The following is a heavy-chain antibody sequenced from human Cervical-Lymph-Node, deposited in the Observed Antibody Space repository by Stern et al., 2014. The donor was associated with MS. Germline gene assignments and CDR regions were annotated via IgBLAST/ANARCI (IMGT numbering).Heavy chain of an antibody. CDR3: ARRGMDV. CDR2: IYPDDSDT. Sequence: VQLGQSGAEVKKPGESLTISCKGFGYSFNIYWIAWARQRPGKGLEWMGIIYPDDSDTGYSPSFQGQVTFSVDKSISTAYLQWSSLKPSDTATYFCARRGMDVWGQGTSVTVSS. J-gene: IGHJ6*02. V-gene: IGHV5-51*01. CDR1: GYSFNIYW.